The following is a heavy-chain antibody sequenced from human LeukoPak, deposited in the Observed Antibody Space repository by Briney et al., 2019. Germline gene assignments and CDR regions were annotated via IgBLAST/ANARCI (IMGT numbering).Heavy chain of an antibody. J-gene: IGHJ4*02. CDR3: ARDSSGYQ. V-gene: IGHV3-7*01. CDR2: IKEDGSEK. CDR1: GFTFSTYW. D-gene: IGHD3-22*01. Sequence: GGPLRLSCAASGFTFSTYWMSWVRQAPGKGLEWVANIKEDGSEKYYGDSVKGRFTISGDNAKNSLHLEMNSLRVEDTAVYYCARDSSGYQWGQGTLVTVSS.